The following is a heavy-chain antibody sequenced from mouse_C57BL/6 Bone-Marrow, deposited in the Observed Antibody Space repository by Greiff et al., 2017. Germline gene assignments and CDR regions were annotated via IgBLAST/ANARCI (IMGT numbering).Heavy chain of an antibody. Sequence: EVKVVESGGDLVKPGGSLKLSCAASGFTFSSYGMSWARQTPDKRLEWVATISSGGSYTYYPDSVKGRFTISRDNAKNTLYLQMSSLKSEDTAMYYCARHGDGYPFAYWGQGTLVTVAA. J-gene: IGHJ3*01. V-gene: IGHV5-6*01. D-gene: IGHD2-3*01. CDR2: ISSGGSYT. CDR3: ARHGDGYPFAY. CDR1: GFTFSSYG.